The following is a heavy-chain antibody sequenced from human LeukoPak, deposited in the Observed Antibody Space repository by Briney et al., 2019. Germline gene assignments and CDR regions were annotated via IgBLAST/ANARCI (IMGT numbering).Heavy chain of an antibody. D-gene: IGHD3-16*01. CDR1: GDSVSSNSAA. CDR2: TFYTSKWFN. Sequence: SQTLSLTCAISGDSVSSNSAAWNWFRQSPSRGLEWLGRTFYTSKWFNDYAVSVKSRITISPDTSKNQFSLQLNSVTPEGTAVYYCARRRYYDYSGYFDYWGQGTLVTISS. CDR3: ARRRYYDYSGYFDY. J-gene: IGHJ4*02. V-gene: IGHV6-1*01.